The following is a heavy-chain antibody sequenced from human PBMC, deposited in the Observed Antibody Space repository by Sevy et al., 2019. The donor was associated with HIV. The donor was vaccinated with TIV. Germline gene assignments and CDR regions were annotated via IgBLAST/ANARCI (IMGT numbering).Heavy chain of an antibody. CDR2: FNPEDGDPEDGKT. CDR3: ATTKDYYDSSGYPFDY. Sequence: ASVKVSCKVSGYTLTQFSMHWVRQAPGKGLEWMTTFNPEDGDPEDGKTIYAQKFLGRVTMTEDTSTDTAYMELSSLRSDDTAVYYCATTKDYYDSSGYPFDYWGQGTLVTVSS. V-gene: IGHV1-24*01. J-gene: IGHJ4*02. D-gene: IGHD3-22*01. CDR1: GYTLTQFS.